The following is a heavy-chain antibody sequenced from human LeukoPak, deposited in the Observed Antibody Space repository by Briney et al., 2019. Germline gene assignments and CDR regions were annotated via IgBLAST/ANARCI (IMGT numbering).Heavy chain of an antibody. Sequence: PSGTLSLTCAVAGASISNSNWWTWVRQPPGKGLEWIGEIYHSGSTNYKPSLKSRATISVDKSKNQFSLKLSSVTAADTAVYYCARGTLRDFLGRTMIVVVTDAFDIWGQGTMVTVSS. CDR1: GASISNSNW. V-gene: IGHV4-4*02. J-gene: IGHJ3*02. D-gene: IGHD3-22*01. CDR3: ARGTLRDFLGRTMIVVVTDAFDI. CDR2: IYHSGST.